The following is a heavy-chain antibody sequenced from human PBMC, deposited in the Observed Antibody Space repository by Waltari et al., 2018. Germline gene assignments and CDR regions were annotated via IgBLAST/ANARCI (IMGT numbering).Heavy chain of an antibody. V-gene: IGHV1-2*02. CDR3: ARDYSNTKGYYYYYMDV. CDR1: GYTFTGYY. J-gene: IGHJ6*03. Sequence: QVQLVQSGAEVKKPAASVKVSCKASGYTFTGYYMHWVRQAPGQGLEWMGWCNPNSGGTNYAQKFQGRGTMTRDTSISTAYMELSRLRSDDTAVYYCARDYSNTKGYYYYYMDVWGKGTTVTISS. CDR2: CNPNSGGT. D-gene: IGHD4-4*01.